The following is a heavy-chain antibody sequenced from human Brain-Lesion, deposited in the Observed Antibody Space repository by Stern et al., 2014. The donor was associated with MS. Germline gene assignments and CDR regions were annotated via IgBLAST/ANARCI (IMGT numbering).Heavy chain of an antibody. V-gene: IGHV4-61*02. CDR1: GGSISSGGYY. CDR3: ARGRVVPGFQYYATDV. J-gene: IGHJ6*02. Sequence: QVQLVESGPGLVKPSQTLSLSCTVSGGSISSGGYYWSWIRQPAGQGLEWIGRIFNSGSTSYNPSLKSRVTLSTNTSTNQVSLRLNSMTAADTAVYYCARGRVVPGFQYYATDVWGQGTTVIVSS. D-gene: IGHD2-2*01. CDR2: IFNSGST.